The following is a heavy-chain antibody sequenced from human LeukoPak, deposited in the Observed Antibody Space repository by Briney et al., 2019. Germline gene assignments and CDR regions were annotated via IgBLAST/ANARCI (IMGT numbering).Heavy chain of an antibody. D-gene: IGHD6-6*01. V-gene: IGHV6-1*01. CDR3: ARGQLVQGNLYYYYYMDV. CDR1: GDSVSSNSAA. Sequence: SQTLSLTCAISGDSVSSNSAAWNWIRQSPSRGLEWLGRTYYRSKWYNDYAVSVKSRITINPDTSKNQFSLQLNSVTPEDAAVYYCARGQLVQGNLYYYYYMDVWGKGTTVTVSS. CDR2: TYYRSKWYN. J-gene: IGHJ6*03.